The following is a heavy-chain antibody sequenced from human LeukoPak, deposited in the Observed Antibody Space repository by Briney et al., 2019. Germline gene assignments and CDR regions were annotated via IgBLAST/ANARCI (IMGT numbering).Heavy chain of an antibody. J-gene: IGHJ5*02. CDR3: ARRPITMVRGVIITWFDP. CDR1: GYTFTSYG. D-gene: IGHD3-10*01. V-gene: IGHV1-18*01. CDR2: ISAYNGNT. Sequence: ASVKASCKPSGYTFTSYGISWVRQAPGQGLEWMGWISAYNGNTNYAQKLQGRVTMTTDTSTSTAYMELRSLRSDDTAVYYCARRPITMVRGVIITWFDPWGQGTLVTVSS.